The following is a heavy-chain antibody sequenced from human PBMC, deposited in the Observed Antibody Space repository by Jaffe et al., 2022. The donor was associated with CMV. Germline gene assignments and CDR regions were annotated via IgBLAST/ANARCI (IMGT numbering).Heavy chain of an antibody. V-gene: IGHV4-39*01. CDR3: ARHPRGYSGYDFPPTEYYYDSSGYYGFDY. CDR1: GGSISSSSYY. J-gene: IGHJ4*02. Sequence: QLQLQESGPGLVKPSETLSLTCTVSGGSISSSSYYWGWIRQPPGKGLEWIGSIYYSGSTYYNPSLKSRVTISVDTSKNQFSLKLSSVTAADTAVYYCARHPRGYSGYDFPPTEYYYDSSGYYGFDYWGQGTLVTVSS. D-gene: IGHD3-22*01. CDR2: IYYSGST.